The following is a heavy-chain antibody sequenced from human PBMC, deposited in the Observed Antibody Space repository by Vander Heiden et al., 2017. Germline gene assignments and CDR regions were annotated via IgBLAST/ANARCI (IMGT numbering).Heavy chain of an antibody. CDR2: ISSSSSTI. D-gene: IGHD1-26*01. J-gene: IGHJ4*02. V-gene: IGHV3-48*02. CDR1: GFTFSSYS. Sequence: EVQLVESGGGLVQPGGSLRLSWAASGFTFSSYSMNWVRQAPGKGLEWVSYISSSSSTIYYADSMKGRFTISRDNAKNSLYLQMNSLRDEDTAVYYCARDSSGSFDFDYWCQGTLVTVSS. CDR3: ARDSSGSFDFDY.